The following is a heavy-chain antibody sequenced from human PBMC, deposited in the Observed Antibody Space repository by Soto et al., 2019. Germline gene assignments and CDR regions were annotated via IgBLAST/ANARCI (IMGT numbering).Heavy chain of an antibody. CDR2: IRSRANNYAT. CDR1: GFIFSGSA. V-gene: IGHV3-73*01. CDR3: ARVGGGNVLNAFDI. J-gene: IGHJ3*02. D-gene: IGHD2-15*01. Sequence: LRLSCAASGFIFSGSAIHWVRQAPGKGLEWVGRIRSRANNYATSSGASVRGRFTFFRDDSKNMAYLQMNSLRAEDTAVYYCARVGGGNVLNAFDIWGQGTMVTV.